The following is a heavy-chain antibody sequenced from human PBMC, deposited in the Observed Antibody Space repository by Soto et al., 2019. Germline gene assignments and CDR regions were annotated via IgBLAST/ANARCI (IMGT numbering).Heavy chain of an antibody. D-gene: IGHD2-15*01. CDR1: GGSINSNNYY. J-gene: IGHJ4*02. CDR3: GKVVVAPPRHTDFDS. CDR2: IYYDGST. V-gene: IGHV4-39*01. Sequence: SETLSLTCTVSGGSINSNNYYWAWIRQPPGKGLAWIASIYYDGSTYYNTSLKSRVTISRDTSKNQFSLRLSSVTAADTAVYYCGKVVVAPPRHTDFDSWGQGTLVTVSS.